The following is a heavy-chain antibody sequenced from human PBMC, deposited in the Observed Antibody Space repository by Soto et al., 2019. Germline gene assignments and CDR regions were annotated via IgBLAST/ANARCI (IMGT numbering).Heavy chain of an antibody. CDR3: ATYCSSTSCPYYYYGMDV. D-gene: IGHD2-2*01. J-gene: IGHJ6*02. CDR1: GFTFSSYG. V-gene: IGHV3-30*03. CDR2: ISYDGSNK. Sequence: VGSLRLSCAASGFTFSSYGMHWVRQAPGKGLEWVAVISYDGSNKYYADSVKGRFTISRDNSKNTLYLQMNSLRAEDTAVYYCATYCSSTSCPYYYYGMDVWGQGTRVTVSS.